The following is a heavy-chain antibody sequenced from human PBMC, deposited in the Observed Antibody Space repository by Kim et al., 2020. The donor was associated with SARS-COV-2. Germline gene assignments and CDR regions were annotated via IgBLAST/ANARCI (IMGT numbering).Heavy chain of an antibody. J-gene: IGHJ4*02. CDR1: GYTFTSYG. CDR3: ARVGSSSSWYFDHRPCYFDY. V-gene: IGHV1-18*01. CDR2: ISAYNGNT. Sequence: ASVKVSCKASGYTFTSYGISWVRQAPGQGLEWMGWISAYNGNTNYAQKLQGRVTMTTDTSTSTAYMELRSLRSDDTAVYYCARVGSSSSWYFDHRPCYFDYWGQGTLVTDYS. D-gene: IGHD6-13*01.